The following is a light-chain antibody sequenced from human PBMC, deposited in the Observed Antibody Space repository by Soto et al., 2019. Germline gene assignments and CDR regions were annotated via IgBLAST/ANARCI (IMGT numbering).Light chain of an antibody. V-gene: IGKV1-27*01. Sequence: DIQMTQSPSSLSAFVGDRVTITCRASQDIGNFLAWYQQKPGKVPKLLIYAASTLQSGVPSRFSGSGSGKDFTLTIAALQPDDFATYYCHQSFSSPRTFGQGTKVDIK. CDR2: AAS. CDR3: HQSFSSPRT. J-gene: IGKJ1*01. CDR1: QDIGNF.